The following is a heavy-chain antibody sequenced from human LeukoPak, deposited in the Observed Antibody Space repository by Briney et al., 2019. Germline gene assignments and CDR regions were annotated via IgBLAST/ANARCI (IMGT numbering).Heavy chain of an antibody. Sequence: PGRSLRLSCAASGFTFSSYGMHWVRQAPGKGLEWVAVISYDGVNKYYADSVKGRFTISRDNSKKTLYLQMNSLRAEDTAIYYCAGRYYGVGSLGVWTDICGERTTVSLSS. D-gene: IGHD3-10*01. V-gene: IGHV3-30*03. CDR2: ISYDGVNK. J-gene: IGHJ3*02. CDR3: AGRYYGVGSLGVWTDI. CDR1: GFTFSSYG.